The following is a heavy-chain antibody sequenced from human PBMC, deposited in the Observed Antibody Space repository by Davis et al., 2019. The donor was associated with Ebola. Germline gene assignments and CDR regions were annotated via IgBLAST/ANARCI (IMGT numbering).Heavy chain of an antibody. Sequence: PGGSLRLSCAASEFTFSNYAMSWVRQAPGTGLEWVSGINNSGDKTYDVDSVKGRFTISRDNSKNTLYLQMDSLRAEDTAVYYCAKGSGRDYVWGRIPDYWGQGTLVTVSS. CDR3: AKGSGRDYVWGRIPDY. D-gene: IGHD3-16*01. CDR2: INNSGDKT. J-gene: IGHJ4*02. CDR1: EFTFSNYA. V-gene: IGHV3-23*01.